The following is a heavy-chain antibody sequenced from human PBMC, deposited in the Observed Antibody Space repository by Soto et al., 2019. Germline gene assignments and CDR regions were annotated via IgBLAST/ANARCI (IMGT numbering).Heavy chain of an antibody. J-gene: IGHJ3*02. V-gene: IGHV3-23*01. CDR1: GFTFSSYA. Sequence: GGSLRLSCAASGFTFSSYAMSWVRQAPGKGLEWVSAISGSGGSTYYADSVKGRFTISRDNSKNTLYLQMNSLRAEDTAVYYCAKVRLLHDYATPLAFDIWGQGTMVTVSS. CDR3: AKVRLLHDYATPLAFDI. CDR2: ISGSGGST. D-gene: IGHD3-22*01.